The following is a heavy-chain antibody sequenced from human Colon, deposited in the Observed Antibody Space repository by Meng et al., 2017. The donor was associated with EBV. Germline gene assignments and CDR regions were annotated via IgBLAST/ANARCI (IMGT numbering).Heavy chain of an antibody. Sequence: QVQLQEAGPGLAKHSGPLSLTRAVSGGSLSSRNWWSWVRQPPGKGLEWIGEIYHSGSTNYNPSLKSRVTISVDESKNQFSLRLSSVTAADTAVYYCARVGAYCGGDCYHPRWGQGTLVTVSS. J-gene: IGHJ4*02. V-gene: IGHV4-4*02. D-gene: IGHD2-21*02. CDR1: GGSLSSRNW. CDR3: ARVGAYCGGDCYHPR. CDR2: IYHSGST.